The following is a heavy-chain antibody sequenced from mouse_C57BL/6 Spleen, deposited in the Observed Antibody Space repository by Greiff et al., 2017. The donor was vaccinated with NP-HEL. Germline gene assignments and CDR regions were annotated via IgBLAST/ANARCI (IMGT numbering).Heavy chain of an antibody. CDR2: IRNKANGYTT. Sequence: EVKLVESGGGLVQPGGSLSLSCAASGFTFTDYYMSWVRQPPGKALEWLGFIRNKANGYTTEYSASVKGRFTISRDNSQSILYLQMNALRAEDSATYYCARYGGYDHRFDYWGQGTTLTVSS. CDR3: ARYGGYDHRFDY. D-gene: IGHD2-2*01. V-gene: IGHV7-3*01. J-gene: IGHJ2*01. CDR1: GFTFTDYY.